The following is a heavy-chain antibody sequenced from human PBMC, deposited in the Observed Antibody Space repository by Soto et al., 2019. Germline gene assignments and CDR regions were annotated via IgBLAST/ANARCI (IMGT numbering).Heavy chain of an antibody. CDR1: GGTVNSGAYY. Sequence: QVQLQESGPGLVKPSETLSLTCTVSGGTVNSGAYYWSWIRQPPGKGLEWIGYIYYSGSTNYNPSLKSRVTVSVDTSKRQFSLKLTSVTAADTAIYFCARALAAAGTYWLEPWGQGTPVTVSS. D-gene: IGHD6-13*01. CDR3: ARALAAAGTYWLEP. V-gene: IGHV4-61*08. J-gene: IGHJ5*02. CDR2: IYYSGST.